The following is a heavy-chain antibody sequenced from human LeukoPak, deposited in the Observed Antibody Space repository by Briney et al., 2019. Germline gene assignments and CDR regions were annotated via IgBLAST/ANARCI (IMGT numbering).Heavy chain of an antibody. CDR3: ARDAPDYGDYVDWFDP. J-gene: IGHJ5*02. CDR1: GFTFSTYS. Sequence: PGGSLRLSCAASGFTFSTYSMNWVRQAPGKGLEWVSYISSSSSTIYYADSVKGRFTISRDNAKNSLYLQMNSLRAEDTAVYYCARDAPDYGDYVDWFDPWGQGTLVTVSS. CDR2: ISSSSSTI. D-gene: IGHD4-17*01. V-gene: IGHV3-48*01.